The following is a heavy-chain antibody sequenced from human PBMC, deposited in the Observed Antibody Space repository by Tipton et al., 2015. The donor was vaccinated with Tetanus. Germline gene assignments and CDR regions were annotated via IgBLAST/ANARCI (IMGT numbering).Heavy chain of an antibody. V-gene: IGHV3-21*01. J-gene: IGHJ4*02. CDR1: GFTLGNYA. CDR2: ISLSSTYI. CDR3: ARDHNDISTGYHLGTEYCFDY. Sequence: FLRLSCAASGFTLGNYAMSWVRQAPGEGLEWVSSISLSSTYIDYVGSVKGRFTISRDNAKRLLFLQMNSLRAEDTAVYYCARDHNDISTGYHLGTEYCFDYWGQGTLVTVSS. D-gene: IGHD3-9*01.